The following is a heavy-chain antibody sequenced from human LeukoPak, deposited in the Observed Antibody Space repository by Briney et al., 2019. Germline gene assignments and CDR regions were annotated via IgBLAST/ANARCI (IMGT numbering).Heavy chain of an antibody. CDR2: MYTSGST. Sequence: SETLSLTCTVSGGSINNYYWSWIRQPAGKGLEWIGRMYTSGSTDYNPSLKSRVTISVDTSKNQFSLKLSSVTAADTAVYYCARSQYYYDSSGYSQIFDYWGQGTLVTVSS. J-gene: IGHJ4*02. CDR3: ARSQYYYDSSGYSQIFDY. V-gene: IGHV4-4*07. D-gene: IGHD3-22*01. CDR1: GGSINNYY.